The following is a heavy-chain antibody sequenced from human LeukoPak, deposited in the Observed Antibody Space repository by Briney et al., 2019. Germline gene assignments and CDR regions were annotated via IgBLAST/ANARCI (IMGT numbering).Heavy chain of an antibody. Sequence: SETLSLTCTVSGGSISSYYWSWIRQPPGKGLEWIGYIYYSGSTNYNPSLKSQVAISVDTSKNQFSLKLSSVTAADTAVYYCARGGYDYVWGPYYFDYWGQGTLVTVSS. CDR3: ARGGYDYVWGPYYFDY. CDR1: GGSISSYY. J-gene: IGHJ4*02. V-gene: IGHV4-59*01. CDR2: IYYSGST. D-gene: IGHD3-16*01.